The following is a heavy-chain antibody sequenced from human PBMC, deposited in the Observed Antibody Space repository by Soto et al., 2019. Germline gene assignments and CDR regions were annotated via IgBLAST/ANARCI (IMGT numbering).Heavy chain of an antibody. J-gene: IGHJ4*02. V-gene: IGHV4-59*01. CDR2: IYSNGNT. CDR3: ARDIMAWNSPAV. D-gene: IGHD1-1*01. Sequence: QVQLQESGPGLVKPSETLSLTCTVSGGSISSYYWSWIRQPPGKGLEWLGYIYSNGNTNYNPSLKSRVTISVDTSKNQFSLKLISVTAADTAVYYCARDIMAWNSPAVWGQGTLVTVSS. CDR1: GGSISSYY.